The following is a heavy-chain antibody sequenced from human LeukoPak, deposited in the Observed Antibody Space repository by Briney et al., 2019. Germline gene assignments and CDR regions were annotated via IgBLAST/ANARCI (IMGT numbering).Heavy chain of an antibody. CDR3: AGRCGRSWPYFDY. J-gene: IGHJ4*02. V-gene: IGHV4-34*01. Sequence: SETLSLTCSVYGGSSSGYYWSWIRQPPRKGLEWIGEINHSGSTNYNPSPKSRVTISVDTSKNQSSLKLSSVTAAVSAVYYCAGRCGRSWPYFDYWGQGTLVTVSS. CDR2: INHSGST. D-gene: IGHD6-13*01. CDR1: GGSSSGYY.